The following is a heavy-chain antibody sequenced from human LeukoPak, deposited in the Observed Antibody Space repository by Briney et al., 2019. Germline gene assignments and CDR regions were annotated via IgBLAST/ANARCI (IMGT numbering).Heavy chain of an antibody. Sequence: GESLKISCKGSGYSFTSYWIGWVRQMPGKGLEWMGIIYLGDSDTRYSPSFRGQVTISADKSISTAYLQWSSLKASDTAMYYCARPSGLAVGWFDPWGQGTLVTVSS. CDR1: GYSFTSYW. CDR2: IYLGDSDT. J-gene: IGHJ5*02. D-gene: IGHD6-25*01. V-gene: IGHV5-51*01. CDR3: ARPSGLAVGWFDP.